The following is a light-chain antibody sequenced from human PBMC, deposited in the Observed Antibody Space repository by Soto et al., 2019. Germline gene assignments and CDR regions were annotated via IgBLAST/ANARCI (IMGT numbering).Light chain of an antibody. V-gene: IGLV1-40*01. Sequence: QSVLTQPPSVSEAPGQRVTISCTGSSSNIGAGYEAPWYQQVPGTAPKLLIYENTNRPSGVPDRFSGSKSGTSASLAITGLHAEDEAEYYCQSYDSSLSGYVFGTGTKVTVL. CDR1: SSNIGAGYE. J-gene: IGLJ1*01. CDR2: ENT. CDR3: QSYDSSLSGYV.